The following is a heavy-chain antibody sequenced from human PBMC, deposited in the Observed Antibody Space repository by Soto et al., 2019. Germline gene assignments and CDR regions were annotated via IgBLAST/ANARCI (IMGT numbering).Heavy chain of an antibody. D-gene: IGHD3-22*01. Sequence: GSLRLSCEASGFTFSGYTMSWVRQAPRKGLEWVSAVSGSGDTTYYADSVKGRFTISRDNSQNTLYLQMNSLKADDSAVYYCARDEHDSSGYYYDYWGQGTPVTVSS. CDR1: GFTFSGYT. V-gene: IGHV3-23*01. CDR2: VSGSGDTT. CDR3: ARDEHDSSGYYYDY. J-gene: IGHJ4*02.